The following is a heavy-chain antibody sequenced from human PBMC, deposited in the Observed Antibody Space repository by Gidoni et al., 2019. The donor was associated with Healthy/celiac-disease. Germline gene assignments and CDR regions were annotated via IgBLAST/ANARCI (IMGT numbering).Heavy chain of an antibody. D-gene: IGHD3-10*01. V-gene: IGHV1-18*01. J-gene: IGHJ3*02. Sequence: QVRLVQSGAEVKKPGASVQVSCKPSGYPFTSYGISWVRQAPGQGLEWMGWFSAYNGNTNYAQKLQCRVTMTTDTSTSTAYMELRSLRSDDTAVYYCARAPVVRGVIISVDIWGQGTMVTVSS. CDR1: GYPFTSYG. CDR3: ARAPVVRGVIISVDI. CDR2: FSAYNGNT.